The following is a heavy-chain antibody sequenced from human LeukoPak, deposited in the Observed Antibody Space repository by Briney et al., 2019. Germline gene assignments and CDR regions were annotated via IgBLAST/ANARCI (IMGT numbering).Heavy chain of an antibody. J-gene: IGHJ4*02. CDR2: IIPIFGTA. D-gene: IGHD3-3*01. V-gene: IGHV1-69*13. Sequence: ASVTVSCTASGGTFSSYAISWVRQAPGQGLEWMGGIIPIFGTANYAQKFQGRVTITADESTSTAYMELSSLRSEDTAVYYCARHDNDFWSGAGRDYWGQGTLVTVSS. CDR3: ARHDNDFWSGAGRDY. CDR1: GGTFSSYA.